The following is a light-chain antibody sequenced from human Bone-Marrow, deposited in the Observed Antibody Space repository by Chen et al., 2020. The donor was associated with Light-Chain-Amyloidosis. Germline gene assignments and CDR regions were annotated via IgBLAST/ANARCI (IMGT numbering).Light chain of an antibody. Sequence: SYELTQPPSVSVSPGQPARITCSGDDLPTKYAYWYQQKPGQAPVLVIHRDTERPSGISGQVSGSRSGTTATLTISGVQAEDEADYHCQSADSSGTYEVIFGGGTKLTVL. J-gene: IGLJ2*01. CDR1: DLPTKY. CDR3: QSADSSGTYEVI. CDR2: RDT. V-gene: IGLV3-25*03.